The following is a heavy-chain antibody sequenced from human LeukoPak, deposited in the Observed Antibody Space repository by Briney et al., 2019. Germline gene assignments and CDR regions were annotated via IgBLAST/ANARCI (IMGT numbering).Heavy chain of an antibody. CDR3: ARRLTQYDCFDP. J-gene: IGHJ5*02. CDR1: GDSVSGKSAA. D-gene: IGHD2-2*01. CDR2: TYYRSTWYN. V-gene: IGHV6-1*01. Sequence: SQTLSLTCAISGDSVSGKSAAWNWIRQSPSRGLEWLGRTYYRSTWYNDYAVSVRGRITVNPDTSKNQFSLHLNSVTPEDTAVYYCARRLTQYDCFDPWGQGILVTVSS.